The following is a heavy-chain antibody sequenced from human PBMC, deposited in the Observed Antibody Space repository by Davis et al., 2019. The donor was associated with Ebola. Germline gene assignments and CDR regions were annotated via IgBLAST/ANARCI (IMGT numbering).Heavy chain of an antibody. CDR2: INPHNGNT. Sequence: ASVKVSCKASGYTFTDYAMNWVRQAPGQGLEWMGWINPHNGNTNYAQNVQGRVTMTTDTSTSTAYMELSSLRSEDTAVYYCARGEQWLVFDYWGQGTLVTVSS. CDR1: GYTFTDYA. CDR3: ARGEQWLVFDY. J-gene: IGHJ4*02. V-gene: IGHV1-18*01. D-gene: IGHD6-19*01.